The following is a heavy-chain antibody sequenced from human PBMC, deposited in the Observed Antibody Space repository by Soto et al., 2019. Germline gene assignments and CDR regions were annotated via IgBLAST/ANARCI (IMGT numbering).Heavy chain of an antibody. J-gene: IGHJ2*01. CDR1: GGPFSGYY. D-gene: IGHD6-13*01. Sequence: PSETLSLTCAVYGGPFSGYYWSWIRQPPGKGLEWIGEINHSVSTNYNPSLKSRVTISVDTSKNQFSLKLSSVTAADTAVYYCARYHGSSWYWYFDLWGRGTLVTVSS. CDR2: INHSVST. CDR3: ARYHGSSWYWYFDL. V-gene: IGHV4-34*01.